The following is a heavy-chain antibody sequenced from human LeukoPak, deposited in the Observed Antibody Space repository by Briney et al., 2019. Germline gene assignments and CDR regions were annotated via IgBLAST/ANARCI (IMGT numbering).Heavy chain of an antibody. J-gene: IGHJ3*01. CDR2: TSYDGNDQ. D-gene: IGHD2-8*01. CDR1: GFSFNSYT. Sequence: GGSLRLSCAASGFSFNSYTIHWIRQSPDTGLQWVAFTSYDGNDQQYGDSVKGRFAISRDSAKNTVDLQMVSLRPDDTAVYYCARDLFINGRGDAFDLWGQGTMVTVSS. CDR3: ARDLFINGRGDAFDL. V-gene: IGHV3-30*09.